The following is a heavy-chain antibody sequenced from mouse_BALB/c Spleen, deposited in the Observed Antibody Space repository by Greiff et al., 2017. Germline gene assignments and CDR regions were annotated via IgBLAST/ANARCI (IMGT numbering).Heavy chain of an antibody. Sequence: DVKLQESGPGLVKPSQSLSLTCTVTGYSITSDYAWNWIRQFPGNKLEWMGYISYSGSTSYNPSLKSRISITRDTSKNQFFLQLNSVTTEDTATYYCARDYSGSDWYFDVWGAGTTVTVSS. V-gene: IGHV3-2*02. CDR2: ISYSGST. J-gene: IGHJ1*01. D-gene: IGHD2-1*01. CDR3: ARDYSGSDWYFDV. CDR1: GYSITSDYA.